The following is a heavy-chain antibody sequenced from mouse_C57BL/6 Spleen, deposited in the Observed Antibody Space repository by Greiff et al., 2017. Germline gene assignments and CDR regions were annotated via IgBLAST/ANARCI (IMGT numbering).Heavy chain of an antibody. CDR2: IDPSDSYT. J-gene: IGHJ4*01. CDR3: ARSRPAMDY. CDR1: GYTFTSYW. V-gene: IGHV1-50*01. Sequence: QVQLKQSGAELVKPGASVKLSCKASGYTFTSYWMQWVNQRPGQGLEWIGEIDPSDSYTNYNQKFKGKATVTVDTSSSTAYMQRSSLTSEDSAVYDCARSRPAMDYWGQGTSVTVSS.